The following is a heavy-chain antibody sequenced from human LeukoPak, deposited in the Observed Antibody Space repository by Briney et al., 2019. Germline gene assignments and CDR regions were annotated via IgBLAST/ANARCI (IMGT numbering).Heavy chain of an antibody. CDR2: INHSGST. CDR3: ARGTLGPRRYSSSWYRLYYFDY. Sequence: SETLSLTCAVYGGSFSGYYWSWIRQPPGKGLEWIGEINHSGSTNYNPSLKSRVTISVDTSKNQFSLKLSSVTAADTAVYYCARGTLGPRRYSSSWYRLYYFDYWGQGTLVTVSS. D-gene: IGHD6-13*01. V-gene: IGHV4-34*01. CDR1: GGSFSGYY. J-gene: IGHJ4*02.